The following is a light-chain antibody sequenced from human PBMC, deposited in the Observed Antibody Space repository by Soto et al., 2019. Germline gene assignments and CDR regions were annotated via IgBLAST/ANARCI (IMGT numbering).Light chain of an antibody. CDR1: QSVSSN. CDR3: QQSNNWPKT. J-gene: IGKJ1*01. V-gene: IGKV3-15*01. Sequence: ETVMTQSPATLSVSPGERVTLSCRASQSVSSNLAWYQQKPGLAPRLLVYGASTRATGIPARFSGSGSGTEFTLTISSLQSEDFAVYYCQQSNNWPKTFGQGTKVEIK. CDR2: GAS.